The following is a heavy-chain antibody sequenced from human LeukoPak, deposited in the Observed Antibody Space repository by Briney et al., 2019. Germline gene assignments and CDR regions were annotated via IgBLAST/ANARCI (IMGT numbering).Heavy chain of an antibody. CDR1: GFTFSSYG. V-gene: IGHV3-21*01. Sequence: GGSLRLSCAASGFTFSSYGMHWVRQAPGKGLEWVSSISSSSYIQYADSVKGRFTISRDNAANSLYLQMNSLTAEDTAVYYCASSRYYFDSSGYYPDYWGQGTLVTVSS. J-gene: IGHJ4*02. D-gene: IGHD3-22*01. CDR3: ASSRYYFDSSGYYPDY. CDR2: ISSSSYI.